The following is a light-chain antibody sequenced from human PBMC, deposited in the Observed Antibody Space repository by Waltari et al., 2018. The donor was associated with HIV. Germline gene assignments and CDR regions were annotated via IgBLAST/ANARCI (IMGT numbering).Light chain of an antibody. CDR1: QSVLYNANNENY. Sequence: DLVMTQSPDSPAVSLGERATITCKPSQSVLYNANNENYLAWYQQKPGQPPKLLMYWASTRESGVPDRFSGSGSGTDFTLTISSLQAEDVAVYYCQQYYSTPRTFGQGTKVEIK. CDR3: QQYYSTPRT. J-gene: IGKJ1*01. CDR2: WAS. V-gene: IGKV4-1*01.